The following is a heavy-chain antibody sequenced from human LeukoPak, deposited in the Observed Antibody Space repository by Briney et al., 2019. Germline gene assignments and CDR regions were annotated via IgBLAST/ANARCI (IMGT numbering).Heavy chain of an antibody. Sequence: SVKVSCKASGGTFSGYAISWVRQAPGQGLEWMGRIIPIFGTANYAQKFQGRVTITTDESTSTAYMELSSLRSEDTAVYYCARDGGEYSSSLDYWGQGTLVTVSS. CDR1: GGTFSGYA. J-gene: IGHJ4*02. CDR3: ARDGGEYSSSLDY. V-gene: IGHV1-69*05. CDR2: IIPIFGTA. D-gene: IGHD6-6*01.